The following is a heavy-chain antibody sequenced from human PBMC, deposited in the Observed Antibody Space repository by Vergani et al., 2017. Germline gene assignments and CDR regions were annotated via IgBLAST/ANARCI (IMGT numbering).Heavy chain of an antibody. J-gene: IGHJ5*02. V-gene: IGHV3-30-3*01. D-gene: IGHD1-26*01. CDR1: GFTFSSYA. CDR3: ARVRIVGATRAWFDP. CDR2: ISYDGSNK. Sequence: QVQLVESGGGVVQPGRSLRLSCAASGFTFSSYAMHWVRQAPGKGLEWVAVISYDGSNKYYADSVKGRFTISRDNAKNSLYLQMNSLRAEDTAVYYWARVRIVGATRAWFDPWGQGTLVTVSS.